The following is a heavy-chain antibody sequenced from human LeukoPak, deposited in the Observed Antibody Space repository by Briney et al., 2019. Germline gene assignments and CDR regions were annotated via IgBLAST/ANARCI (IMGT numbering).Heavy chain of an antibody. CDR2: IYYSGST. J-gene: IGHJ6*02. CDR1: GGSVSSGSYY. V-gene: IGHV4-61*01. Sequence: PSETLSLTCTVSGGSVSSGSYYWSWIRQPPGKGLEWIGYIYYSGSTNYNPSLKSRATISVDTSKNQFSLKPSSVTAADTAVYYCARALYYDFWSGYYGSYYYGMDVWGQGTTVTVSS. D-gene: IGHD3-3*01. CDR3: ARALYYDFWSGYYGSYYYGMDV.